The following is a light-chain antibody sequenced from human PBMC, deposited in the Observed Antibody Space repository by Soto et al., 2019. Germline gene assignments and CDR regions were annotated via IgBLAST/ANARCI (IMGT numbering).Light chain of an antibody. CDR2: GAS. CDR3: QQYGSSPSLT. V-gene: IGKV3-20*01. J-gene: IGKJ4*01. Sequence: EIVLTQSPGTLSLSPGERATLSCRASQSVSSNYLAWYQQKPGQAPRLLIYGASSRATGIPDRFSGSGSGTDFTLTISRLEPEDFVVYYCQQYGSSPSLTFGGGTKVDIK. CDR1: QSVSSNY.